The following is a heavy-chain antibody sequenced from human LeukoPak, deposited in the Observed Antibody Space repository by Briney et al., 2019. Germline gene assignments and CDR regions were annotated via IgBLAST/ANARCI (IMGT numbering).Heavy chain of an antibody. D-gene: IGHD6-13*01. Sequence: GESLKFSCKGSGYSFTSYWIGWVRQMPGKGLEWMGIIYPGDSDTRYSPSFQGQVTISADRSISTAFLQWNSLKASDTAMYYCARLGAAAGPNWFGPWGQGTLVTVSS. CDR2: IYPGDSDT. CDR1: GYSFTSYW. J-gene: IGHJ5*02. V-gene: IGHV5-51*01. CDR3: ARLGAAAGPNWFGP.